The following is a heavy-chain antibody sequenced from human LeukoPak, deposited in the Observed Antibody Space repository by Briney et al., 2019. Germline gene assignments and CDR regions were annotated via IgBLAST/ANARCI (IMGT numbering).Heavy chain of an antibody. D-gene: IGHD6-13*01. CDR1: GFTFSSYG. V-gene: IGHV3-33*01. J-gene: IGHJ4*02. CDR3: ARGQTQSQLVPSY. CDR2: IWYDGSNK. Sequence: GGSLRLSCAASGFTFSSYGMHWVRQAPGKGLEWVAVIWYDGSNKYYADSVKGRFTISRDNSKNTLYLQMNSLRAEDTAVYYCARGQTQSQLVPSYWGQGTLVTVSS.